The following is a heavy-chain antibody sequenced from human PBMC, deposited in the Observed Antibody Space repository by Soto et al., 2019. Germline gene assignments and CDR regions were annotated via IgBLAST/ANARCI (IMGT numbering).Heavy chain of an antibody. CDR3: ARPRSMSSSGFDI. J-gene: IGHJ3*02. CDR2: INPDGSFT. V-gene: IGHV3-74*01. D-gene: IGHD6-6*01. Sequence: EVQLVESGGGLVQPGGSLRLSCVASGYTFSSHWIHWVRQAPGQELVGVSRINPDGSFTSYADSVKGRFTISRDNAKNTLYLEMNSLRAEDTAVYYCARPRSMSSSGFDIWGQGTMVTVSS. CDR1: GYTFSSHW.